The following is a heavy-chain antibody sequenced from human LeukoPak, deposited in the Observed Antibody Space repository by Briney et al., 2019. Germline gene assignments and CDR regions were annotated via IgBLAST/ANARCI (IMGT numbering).Heavy chain of an antibody. CDR2: IYYSGIT. Sequence: SETLSLTCTVSGGSISSGGYYWSWIRQHPGKGLEWIGYIYYSGITYYNPSLKSRVTISVDTSKNQFSLKLSSVTAADTAVYYCASGQRRYDILTGYYNSPRDAFDIWGQGTMVTVSS. J-gene: IGHJ3*02. CDR3: ASGQRRYDILTGYYNSPRDAFDI. CDR1: GGSISSGGYY. V-gene: IGHV4-61*08. D-gene: IGHD3-9*01.